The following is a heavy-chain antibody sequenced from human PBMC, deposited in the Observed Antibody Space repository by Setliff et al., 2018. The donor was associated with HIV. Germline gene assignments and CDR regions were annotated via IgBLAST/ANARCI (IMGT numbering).Heavy chain of an antibody. CDR1: GGSVSGYK. V-gene: IGHV4-4*08. CDR3: ARRDYNFSGTFDI. Sequence: KPSETLSLTCIVSGGSVSGYKWSWIRQSPGKGLEWIGYIYTSGSATYNPSLKSRVTISIDTSKNQFSLRLDSVTAADTAVYYCARRDYNFSGTFDIWGQGTMVTVSS. CDR2: IYTSGSA. J-gene: IGHJ3*02. D-gene: IGHD3-3*01.